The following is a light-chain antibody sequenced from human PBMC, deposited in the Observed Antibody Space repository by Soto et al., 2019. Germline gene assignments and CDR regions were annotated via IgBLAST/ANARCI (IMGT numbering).Light chain of an antibody. Sequence: EIVLTQSPGTLSLSPGERATLSCRAILTISDNYLAWYQQKAGQAPRLVIYGASIRATGIPDRFSASGSGTDFTLTISSLQSEDFAVYYCQQYDNWPPITFGQGTRLEI. CDR1: LTISDNY. CDR3: QQYDNWPPIT. CDR2: GAS. V-gene: IGKV3-20*01. J-gene: IGKJ5*01.